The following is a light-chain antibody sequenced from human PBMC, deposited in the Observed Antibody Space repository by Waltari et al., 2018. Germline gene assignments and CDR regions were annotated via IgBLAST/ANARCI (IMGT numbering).Light chain of an antibody. V-gene: IGLV4-69*01. CDR3: QTGGHGTWV. CDR2: VNSDGSH. J-gene: IGLJ3*02. CDR1: RGPRSHV. Sequence: LILTQSPSASASLGASVKLTCTLRRGPRSHVIAWLQQQPEKGPRFLMKVNSDGSHRKGDEIPDRFSGSSSGAERYLSISSLQSEDEADYFCQTGGHGTWVFGGGTKLTVL.